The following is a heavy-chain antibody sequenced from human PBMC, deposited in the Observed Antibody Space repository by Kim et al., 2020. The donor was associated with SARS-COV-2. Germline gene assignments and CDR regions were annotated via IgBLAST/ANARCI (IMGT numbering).Heavy chain of an antibody. V-gene: IGHV3-23*01. CDR3: AKGTLYYYYGMDV. J-gene: IGHJ6*02. CDR1: GFTFSSYA. Sequence: GGSLRLSCAASGFTFSSYAMSWVRQAPGKGLEWVSVIRGSGGSTYYADSVKGRFTISRDNSKNTLYLQMNSLRAEDTAVYYCAKGTLYYYYGMDVWGQGTTVTVSS. CDR2: IRGSGGST.